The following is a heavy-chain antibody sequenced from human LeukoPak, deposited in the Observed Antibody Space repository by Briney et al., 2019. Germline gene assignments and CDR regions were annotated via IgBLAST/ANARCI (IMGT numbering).Heavy chain of an antibody. CDR2: ISSSSSYI. Sequence: GGSLRLSCAASGFTFNSYTMNWVRQAPGKGLEWVSSISSSSSYIYYADSVKGRFTISRDNAKNSLYLQMNRLRAEDTAVYYCARESRRNFDYWGQGTLVTVSS. D-gene: IGHD1-14*01. CDR1: GFTFNSYT. V-gene: IGHV3-21*01. J-gene: IGHJ4*02. CDR3: ARESRRNFDY.